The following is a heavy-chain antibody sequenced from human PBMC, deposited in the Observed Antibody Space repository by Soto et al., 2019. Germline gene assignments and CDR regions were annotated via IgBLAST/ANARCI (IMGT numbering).Heavy chain of an antibody. CDR3: AGIGVRGVPHRYFDY. J-gene: IGHJ4*02. CDR1: GGSISSYY. CDR2: IYYSGST. D-gene: IGHD3-10*01. V-gene: IGHV4-59*01. Sequence: SETLSLTCTVSGGSISSYYWSWIRQPPGKGLEWIGYIYYSGSTNYNPSLKSRVTISVDTSKNQFSLKLSSVTAADTAGYYCAGIGVRGVPHRYFDYWGQGTLVTVSS.